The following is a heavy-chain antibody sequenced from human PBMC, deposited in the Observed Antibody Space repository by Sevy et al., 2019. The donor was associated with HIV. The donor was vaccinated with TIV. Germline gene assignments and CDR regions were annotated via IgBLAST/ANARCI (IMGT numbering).Heavy chain of an antibody. CDR3: ARSLNYGDYYYNWFDP. CDR1: GGSISSYY. D-gene: IGHD4-17*01. Sequence: SETLSLTCTVSGGSISSYYWSWIRQPPGKGLEWIGYIYYSGSTNYNPSLKSRVTISVDTSKNQFSRKLSSVTAADTAVYYCARSLNYGDYYYNWFDPWGQGTLVTVSS. J-gene: IGHJ5*02. V-gene: IGHV4-59*01. CDR2: IYYSGST.